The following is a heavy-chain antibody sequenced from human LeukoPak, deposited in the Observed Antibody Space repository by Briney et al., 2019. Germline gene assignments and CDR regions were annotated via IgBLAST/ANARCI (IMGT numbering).Heavy chain of an antibody. D-gene: IGHD6-13*01. V-gene: IGHV3-30*03. CDR2: VSYDGSNE. CDR1: GFTFNAYG. CDR3: ARHGSGWSSRYSSSWYGVIDY. J-gene: IGHJ4*02. Sequence: GRSLRLSCAASGFTFNAYGMHWVRQAPGKGLEWVAVVSYDGSNEYYADSVKGRFTISRDNSKNTLYLQMNSLRAEDTAVYYCARHGSGWSSRYSSSWYGVIDYWGQGTLVTVSS.